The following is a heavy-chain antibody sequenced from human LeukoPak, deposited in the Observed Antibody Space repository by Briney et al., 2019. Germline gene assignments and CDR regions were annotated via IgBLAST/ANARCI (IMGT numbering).Heavy chain of an antibody. CDR1: DDTFTNYG. D-gene: IGHD1-1*01. J-gene: IGHJ5*02. Sequence: ASVKVSCKASDDTFTNYGISWMRQAPGQGLEWMGWISTYNGNTNYAQKFQGRVTVTTDTSTSTAYMELRTLTSDDTAVYYCARDVPGSIGTTARFDPWGQGTLVTVSS. V-gene: IGHV1-18*01. CDR2: ISTYNGNT. CDR3: ARDVPGSIGTTARFDP.